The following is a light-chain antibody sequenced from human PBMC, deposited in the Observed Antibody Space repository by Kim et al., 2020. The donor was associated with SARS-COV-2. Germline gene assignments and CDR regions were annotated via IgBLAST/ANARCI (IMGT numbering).Light chain of an antibody. J-gene: IGLJ3*02. Sequence: LGQTVRITCQRDSLRSDYASWYQQKPGQAPVLVIYGKNNRPSGIPDRFSGSSSGNTASLTITGAQAEDEADYYCNSRDSSGNHWVFGGGTQLTVL. CDR1: SLRSDY. V-gene: IGLV3-19*01. CDR2: GKN. CDR3: NSRDSSGNHWV.